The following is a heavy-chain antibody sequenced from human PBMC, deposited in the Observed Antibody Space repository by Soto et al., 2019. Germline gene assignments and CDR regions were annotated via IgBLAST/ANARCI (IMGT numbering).Heavy chain of an antibody. D-gene: IGHD4-17*01. CDR1: GGSVTNSSYY. V-gene: IGHV4-39*01. CDR2: VYYRGRS. CDR3: VSQRTTVLTQAYFDY. J-gene: IGHJ4*02. Sequence: SETLALTCTVSGGSVTNSSYYWGWIRQSPGKGLEWIGSVYYRGRSYSKSSVKSRVTISVDTSKNQFSLNFNSVTASDTALYYCVSQRTTVLTQAYFDYWGPGALDT.